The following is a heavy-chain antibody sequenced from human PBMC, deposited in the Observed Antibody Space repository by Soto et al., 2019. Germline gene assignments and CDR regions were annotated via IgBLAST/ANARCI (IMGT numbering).Heavy chain of an antibody. D-gene: IGHD6-13*01. CDR2: ISGSGGTT. J-gene: IGHJ1*01. Sequence: EVQLLESGGGLVQPAGSLRLSCVASGFSFSTYAMSWVRQAPGKGLEWVSGISGSGGTTYYADSVKGRFTISRDNSKNTLYLQVNSLRVEDTAVYYCAKDQAAAGTISRYFQHWGQGTLVTVSS. CDR3: AKDQAAAGTISRYFQH. V-gene: IGHV3-23*01. CDR1: GFSFSTYA.